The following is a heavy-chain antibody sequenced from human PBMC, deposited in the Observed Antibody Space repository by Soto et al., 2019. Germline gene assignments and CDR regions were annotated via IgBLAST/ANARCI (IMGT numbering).Heavy chain of an antibody. J-gene: IGHJ4*02. D-gene: IGHD5-18*01. V-gene: IGHV1-18*01. Sequence: ASVKVSCKASGYTFTSYGISWVRQAPGQGLEWMGRISAYGGNTSYAQKLQGRVTMTRDTSTSTVYMELSSLRSEDTAVYYCAREAGYSYANRSFDYWGQGTLVTVSS. CDR1: GYTFTSYG. CDR3: AREAGYSYANRSFDY. CDR2: ISAYGGNT.